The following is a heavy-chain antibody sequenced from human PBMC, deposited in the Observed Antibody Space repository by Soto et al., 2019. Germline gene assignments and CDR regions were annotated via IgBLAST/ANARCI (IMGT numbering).Heavy chain of an antibody. D-gene: IGHD3-22*01. CDR2: INPDNGNT. J-gene: IGHJ4*02. CDR3: AGVTSGYYSFDY. CDR1: GYTFTRYT. Sequence: ASVKVSCKASGYTFTRYTMNWVRQAPGQRLEWMGWINPDNGNTKSSQKFQDRVIITRDTSASTAYMYLSSLRSEDTAVYYCAGVTSGYYSFDYWGQGTLVTVSS. V-gene: IGHV1-3*01.